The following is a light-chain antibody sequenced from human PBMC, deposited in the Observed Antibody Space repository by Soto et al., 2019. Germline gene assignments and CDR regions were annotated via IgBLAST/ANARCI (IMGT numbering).Light chain of an antibody. CDR3: SSYTSSSXYV. J-gene: IGLJ1*01. CDR1: ISDVGGYNY. CDR2: DVS. V-gene: IGLV2-14*03. Sequence: QSVLTQPASVSGSPGQSITISCTGTISDVGGYNYVSWYQQHPGKAPKLMIFDVSNRPSGVSNRFSGSKSGYTASLTISGLQAEDEADYYCSSYTSSSXYVFGTGTKVTVL.